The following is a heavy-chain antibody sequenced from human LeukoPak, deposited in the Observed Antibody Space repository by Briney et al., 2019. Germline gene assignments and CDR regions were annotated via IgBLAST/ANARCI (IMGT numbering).Heavy chain of an antibody. CDR2: ISWNSGSI. D-gene: IGHD6-19*01. CDR3: ARAVAGTHWLDP. Sequence: SLRLSCAASGFTFDDYAMHWVRQAPGKGLEWVSGISWNSGSIGYADSVKGRFTISRENAKNSLHLQMNSLRAGDTAVYYCARAVAGTHWLDPWGQGTLVTVSS. J-gene: IGHJ5*02. CDR1: GFTFDDYA. V-gene: IGHV3-9*01.